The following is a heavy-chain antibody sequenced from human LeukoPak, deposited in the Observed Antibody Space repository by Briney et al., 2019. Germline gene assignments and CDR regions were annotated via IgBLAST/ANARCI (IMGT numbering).Heavy chain of an antibody. V-gene: IGHV3-49*04. CDR2: IRSKAYGGTT. CDR1: GYTFGDHA. D-gene: IGHD5-18*01. J-gene: IGHJ6*02. Sequence: GGSLRLSCTASGYTFGDHAMSWVRQAPGKGLEWVGFIRSKAYGGTTEYAASVKGRFTISRDDSKSIAYLQMNSLKTEDTAVYYCTRGPIQLWLNYGMDVWGQGTTVIVSS. CDR3: TRGPIQLWLNYGMDV.